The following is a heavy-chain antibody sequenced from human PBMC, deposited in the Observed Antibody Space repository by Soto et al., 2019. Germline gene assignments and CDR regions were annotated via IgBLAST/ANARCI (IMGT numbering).Heavy chain of an antibody. CDR1: GFTFSSYA. V-gene: IGHV3-30-3*01. D-gene: IGHD1-26*01. Sequence: SGGSLRLSCAASGFTFSSYAMHWVRQAPGKGLEWVAVISYDGSNKYYADSVKGRFTISRDNSKNTLYLQMNSLRAEDTAVYYCARGVGATSEGGDDYYHYYGMDVWGQGTTVTVSS. CDR3: ARGVGATSEGGDDYYHYYGMDV. J-gene: IGHJ6*02. CDR2: ISYDGSNK.